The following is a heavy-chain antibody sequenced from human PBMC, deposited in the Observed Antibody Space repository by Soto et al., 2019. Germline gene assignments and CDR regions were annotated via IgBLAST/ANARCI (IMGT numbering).Heavy chain of an antibody. V-gene: IGHV3-23*01. J-gene: IGHJ4*02. D-gene: IGHD3-10*01. Sequence: VGSLRLSCVASGLTFGSRAMSWVRQAPGEGLQWVSTITDTGGDAKYADSVRGRFVISRDNSRKTLYLQMTSLTAEDSAMYFCARGSTDSYPGSRIFDFWGRGTLVTVSS. CDR3: ARGSTDSYPGSRIFDF. CDR2: ITDTGGDA. CDR1: GLTFGSRA.